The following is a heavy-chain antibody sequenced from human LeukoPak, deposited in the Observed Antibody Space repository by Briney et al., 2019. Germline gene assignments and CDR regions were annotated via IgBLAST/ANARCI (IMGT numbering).Heavy chain of an antibody. Sequence: PSETLSLTCTVSGDSVNSFYYWGWIRQPPGKGLEWIASVYYSGRTYTNPSLKSRVTISVDTPKNHFSLKLDSVTAADTAVYYCARQGSSGWSHFDHWGQGTLVTVSS. V-gene: IGHV4-39*01. J-gene: IGHJ4*02. CDR1: GDSVNSFYY. CDR2: VYYSGRT. CDR3: ARQGSSGWSHFDH. D-gene: IGHD6-19*01.